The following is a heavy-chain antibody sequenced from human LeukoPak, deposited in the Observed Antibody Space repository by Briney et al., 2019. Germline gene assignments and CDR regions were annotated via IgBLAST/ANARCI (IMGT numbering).Heavy chain of an antibody. Sequence: PSETLSLTCAVYGGSFSGYYWSWIRQPPGKGLEWIGEINPSGSTNYNPSLNSRVTISVDTSKSQFSLRLSFVTAADTAMYYCARHYYYDSNGPTTPYNWFDPWGQGTLVTVSS. CDR2: INPSGST. J-gene: IGHJ5*02. CDR1: GGSFSGYY. D-gene: IGHD3-22*01. CDR3: ARHYYYDSNGPTTPYNWFDP. V-gene: IGHV4-34*01.